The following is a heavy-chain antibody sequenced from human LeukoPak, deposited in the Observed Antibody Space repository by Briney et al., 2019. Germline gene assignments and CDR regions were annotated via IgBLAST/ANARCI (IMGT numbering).Heavy chain of an antibody. J-gene: IGHJ4*02. Sequence: PGGSLRLSCAASGFTFSSYAMSWVRQAPGKGLEWIGNIYYSGSTYYNPSLKSRVTISVDTSQNQFSLKLSSVTAADTAVYYCATPDSSGYYYLYWGQGTLVTVSS. V-gene: IGHV4-59*04. D-gene: IGHD3-22*01. CDR2: IYYSGST. CDR3: ATPDSSGYYYLY. CDR1: GFTFSSYA.